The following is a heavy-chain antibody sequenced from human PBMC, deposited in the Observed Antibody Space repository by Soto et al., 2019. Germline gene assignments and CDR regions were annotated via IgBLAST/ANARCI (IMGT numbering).Heavy chain of an antibody. V-gene: IGHV1-8*01. CDR2: MNPNSGNT. Sequence: ASVKVSCKASGYTFTSYDINWVRQATGQGLEWMGWMNPNSGNTGYAQKFQGRVTMTRNTSISTAYMELSSLRSEDTAVYYCARGQTKRMIFGVVISPRWFVPWGQGTLVTVSS. J-gene: IGHJ5*02. D-gene: IGHD3-3*01. CDR1: GYTFTSYD. CDR3: ARGQTKRMIFGVVISPRWFVP.